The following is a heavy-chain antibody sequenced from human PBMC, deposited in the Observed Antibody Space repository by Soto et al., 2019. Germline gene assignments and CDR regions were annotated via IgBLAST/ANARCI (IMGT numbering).Heavy chain of an antibody. CDR2: IYTSGST. CDR3: ARSWGGYDLNWFDP. V-gene: IGHV4-4*07. Sequence: NPSETLSLTCTVSGGSISSYYWSWIRQPAGKGLEWIGRIYTSGSTNYNPSLKSRVTMSVDTSKNQFSLKLSSVTAADTAVYYCARSWGGYDLNWFDPWGQGTLVTVSS. CDR1: GGSISSYY. D-gene: IGHD5-12*01. J-gene: IGHJ5*02.